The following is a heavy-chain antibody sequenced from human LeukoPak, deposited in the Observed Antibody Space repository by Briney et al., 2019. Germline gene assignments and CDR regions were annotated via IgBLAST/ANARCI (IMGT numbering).Heavy chain of an antibody. CDR1: GGSFSDYN. CDR2: INDSGTT. Sequence: PSETLSLTCAVYGGSFSDYNWTWLRQSPEKGLEWFGEINDSGTTHYNPSLKSRVTISVDTSKHQFPLRKRSLTAADTAVYYCARGLDLEGLDYWGQGTLVTVSS. V-gene: IGHV4-34*01. D-gene: IGHD1-1*01. CDR3: ARGLDLEGLDY. J-gene: IGHJ4*02.